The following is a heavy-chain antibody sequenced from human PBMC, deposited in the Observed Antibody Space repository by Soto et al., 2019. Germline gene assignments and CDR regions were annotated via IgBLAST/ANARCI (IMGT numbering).Heavy chain of an antibody. CDR1: GYTFTSYY. CDR2: INPSGGST. CDR3: AREDKGGYYYYGMDV. D-gene: IGHD3-16*01. Sequence: ASVKVSCKASGYTFTSYYMHWVRQAPGQGLEWMGIINPSGGSTSYAQKFQGRVTMTRDTSTSTVYMELSSLRSEDTAVYYCAREDKGGYYYYGMDVWGQGTTVTVS. V-gene: IGHV1-46*01. J-gene: IGHJ6*02.